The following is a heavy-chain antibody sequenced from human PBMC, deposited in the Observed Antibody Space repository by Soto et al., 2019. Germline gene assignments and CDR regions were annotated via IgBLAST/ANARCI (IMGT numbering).Heavy chain of an antibody. CDR3: ARWGTTGGLDV. D-gene: IGHD3-16*01. CDR2: TSYDGSNN. J-gene: IGHJ4*02. Sequence: QVQLVESGGGVVQPGTSLRLSCVGSGFTFRSYVIHWVRQAPGKGLEWVALTSYDGSNNFYGDSVKGRFTISRHNSRNSVELQRASLTFEYTALYYCARWGTTGGLDVWGQGTLVSVSS. CDR1: GFTFRSYV. V-gene: IGHV3-33*05.